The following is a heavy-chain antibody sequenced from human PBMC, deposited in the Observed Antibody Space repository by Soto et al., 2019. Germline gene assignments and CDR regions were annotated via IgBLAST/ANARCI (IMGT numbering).Heavy chain of an antibody. J-gene: IGHJ4*02. Sequence: GGSLRISCVASVFTLSAYSMNWVRQAPGKGLEWLSYISGDRAYIYYADSVRGRFTISRDNAENSLYLQMDNLRDEDTALYYCARQVYTVVTPMDFWAQGTLVTVSS. V-gene: IGHV3-48*02. D-gene: IGHD2-21*01. CDR3: ARQVYTVVTPMDF. CDR2: ISGDRAYI. CDR1: VFTLSAYS.